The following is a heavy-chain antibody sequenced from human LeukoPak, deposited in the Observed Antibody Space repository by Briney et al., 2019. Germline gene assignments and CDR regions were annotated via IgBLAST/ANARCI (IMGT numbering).Heavy chain of an antibody. CDR2: ISYDGRQN. Sequence: HPGRSLRLSCAASGFTFSTYAMNWVRQAPGKGLEWVAVISYDGRQNYYADSVKGRFTISRDNSKNTLYLQMNSLRDEDSAAYYCARVCLERLTAGYFDHWGQGTWVTVSP. D-gene: IGHD3-3*01. CDR1: GFTFSTYA. CDR3: ARVCLERLTAGYFDH. V-gene: IGHV3-30*04. J-gene: IGHJ4*02.